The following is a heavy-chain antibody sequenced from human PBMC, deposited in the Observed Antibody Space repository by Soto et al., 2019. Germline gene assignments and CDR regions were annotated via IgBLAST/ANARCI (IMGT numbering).Heavy chain of an antibody. CDR3: ARHGAIYSNSWYDFDY. V-gene: IGHV4-59*08. J-gene: IGHJ4*02. D-gene: IGHD6-13*01. Sequence: SETLSLTCSVSGGSISSYYWSWIRQPPGKGLEWIGYIYYSGSANYNPSLKSRVTISVDMSQNQFSLKLTSVTAADTAVYYCARHGAIYSNSWYDFDYWGQGTLVTVSS. CDR2: IYYSGSA. CDR1: GGSISSYY.